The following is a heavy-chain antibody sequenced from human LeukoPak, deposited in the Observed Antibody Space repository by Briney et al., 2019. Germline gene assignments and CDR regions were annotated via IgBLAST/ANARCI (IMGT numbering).Heavy chain of an antibody. J-gene: IGHJ6*04. Sequence: PGGSLRLSCAASGFTFSSYEMNWVRQAPGKGLEWVSYISSSGSTIYYEDSVKGRFTISRDNAKNSLYLQMNSLRAEDTAVYYCARDDCSGGSCYSYYGMDVWGKGTTVTVSS. CDR2: ISSSGSTI. CDR1: GFTFSSYE. D-gene: IGHD2-15*01. V-gene: IGHV3-48*03. CDR3: ARDDCSGGSCYSYYGMDV.